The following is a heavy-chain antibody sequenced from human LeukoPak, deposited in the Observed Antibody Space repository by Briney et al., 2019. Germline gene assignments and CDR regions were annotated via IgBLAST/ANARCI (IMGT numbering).Heavy chain of an antibody. Sequence: SETLSLTCTVSGGSISSYYWSGIRQPPGKGLEWIGYIYYSGSTNYNPSLKSRVTISVDTSKNQFSLKLSSVTAADTAVYYCARTRRSTSYYYYYYMDVWGKGTTVTVSS. CDR1: GGSISSYY. CDR2: IYYSGST. D-gene: IGHD2-2*01. J-gene: IGHJ6*03. CDR3: ARTRRSTSYYYYYYMDV. V-gene: IGHV4-59*08.